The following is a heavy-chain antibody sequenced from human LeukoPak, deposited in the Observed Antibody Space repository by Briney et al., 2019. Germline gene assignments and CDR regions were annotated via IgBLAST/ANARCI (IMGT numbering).Heavy chain of an antibody. J-gene: IGHJ6*03. CDR1: GYSIRNGYN. Sequence: SETLSLTCTVSGYSIRNGYNWGWIRLSPGKGLEWLGSIYQSGSTYDNPSLKSRVTLSIDTSKNQFSLKLTAVTAADTALYYCARIAVAGPQYYYYYMDVWGKGTTVTISS. CDR3: ARIAVAGPQYYYYYMDV. V-gene: IGHV4-38-2*02. CDR2: IYQSGST. D-gene: IGHD6-19*01.